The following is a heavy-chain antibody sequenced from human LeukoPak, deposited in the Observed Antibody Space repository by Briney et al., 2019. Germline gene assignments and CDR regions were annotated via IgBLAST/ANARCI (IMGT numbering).Heavy chain of an antibody. Sequence: PGGSLRLSCAASGFTFSSYSMNWVRQAPGNGLEWVSSISSSSSYIYYADSVKGRFTISRDNAKNSLYLQMNSLRAEDTAVYYCARFQGSSWFDYWGQGTLVTVSS. CDR2: ISSSSSYI. J-gene: IGHJ4*02. CDR1: GFTFSSYS. D-gene: IGHD6-13*01. CDR3: ARFQGSSWFDY. V-gene: IGHV3-21*01.